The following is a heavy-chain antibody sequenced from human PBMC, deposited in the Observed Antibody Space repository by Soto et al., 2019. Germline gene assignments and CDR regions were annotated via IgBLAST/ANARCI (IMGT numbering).Heavy chain of an antibody. CDR2: IYYSGST. CDR3: ARTADGYNYLNY. J-gene: IGHJ4*02. D-gene: IGHD5-12*01. Sequence: SETLSLTCAVSGGSISSSGYYWSWIRQEPGKGLEWIGYIYYSGSTYYNPSLESRVIISVDTSKNQFSLRLSSVTAADTAVYYCARTADGYNYLNYWGQGTLVTVSS. CDR1: GGSISSSGYY. V-gene: IGHV4-31*11.